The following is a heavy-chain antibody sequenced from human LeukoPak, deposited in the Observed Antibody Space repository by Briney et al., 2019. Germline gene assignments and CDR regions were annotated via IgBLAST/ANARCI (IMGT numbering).Heavy chain of an antibody. J-gene: IGHJ4*02. V-gene: IGHV3-30*03. Sequence: GRSLRLSCAASGFTFSSYGMHWVRQAPGKGLEWVAVISYDGSNKYYADSVKGRFTISRDNSKNTLYLQMNSLRAEDTAVYYCARDFNRAARWLQYTDYWGQGTLVTVSS. D-gene: IGHD5-24*01. CDR3: ARDFNRAARWLQYTDY. CDR1: GFTFSSYG. CDR2: ISYDGSNK.